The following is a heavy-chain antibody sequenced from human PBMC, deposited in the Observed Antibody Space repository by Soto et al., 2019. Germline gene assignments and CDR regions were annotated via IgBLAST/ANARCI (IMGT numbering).Heavy chain of an antibody. CDR2: FSRNGYST. CDR1: GFTFRSYA. Sequence: GGSLRLSCAASGFTFRSYAMRRVSQAPGKGQQWVPTFSRNGYSTDYADSVKGRFTISKDNSKDTLYLQMSSLRAEDTAVYYCAKEGQPSRGRYFDYWGQGTLVTGSS. J-gene: IGHJ4*02. CDR3: AKEGQPSRGRYFDY. V-gene: IGHV3-23*01.